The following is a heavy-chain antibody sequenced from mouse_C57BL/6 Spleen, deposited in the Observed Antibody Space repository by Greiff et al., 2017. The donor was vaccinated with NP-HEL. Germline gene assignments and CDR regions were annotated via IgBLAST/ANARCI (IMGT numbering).Heavy chain of an antibody. D-gene: IGHD1-1*01. V-gene: IGHV1-55*01. J-gene: IGHJ4*01. Sequence: VQLQQPGAELVKPGASVKMSCKASGYTFTSYWITWVKQRPGQGPEWIGDIYPGSGSTNYNEKFKSKATLTVDTSSSTAYMQLSSLTSEDSAVYYCASGSSPHYYAMDYWGQGTSVTVSS. CDR1: GYTFTSYW. CDR3: ASGSSPHYYAMDY. CDR2: IYPGSGST.